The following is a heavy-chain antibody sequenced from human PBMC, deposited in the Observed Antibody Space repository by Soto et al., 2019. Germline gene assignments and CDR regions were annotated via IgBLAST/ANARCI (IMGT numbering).Heavy chain of an antibody. CDR1: GVSVNSGSYY. V-gene: IGHV4-39*07. D-gene: IGHD3-10*01. CDR3: ARGRDQLLWFGELSQYYFDY. Sequence: SETLSLTCTVSGVSVNSGSYYWTWIRQPPGKGLEWIGEINHSGSTNYNPSLKSRVTISVDTSKNQFSLKLSSVTAADTAVYYCARGRDQLLWFGELSQYYFDYWGQGTLVTVSS. CDR2: INHSGST. J-gene: IGHJ4*02.